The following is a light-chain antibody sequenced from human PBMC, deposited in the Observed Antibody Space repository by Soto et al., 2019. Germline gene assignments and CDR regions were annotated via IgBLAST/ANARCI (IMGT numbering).Light chain of an antibody. CDR3: QSYDSSLSAYV. CDR2: AIN. Sequence: QSVLTQPPSVSGAPGQRVTISCTGSSSNIGAGYDVHWYQQLPGTAPKLLIYAINNRPSGVPDRFSGSKSGTSASLAITGLQAVDVADYYCQSYDSSLSAYVFGTGTKVTVL. CDR1: SSNIGAGYD. J-gene: IGLJ1*01. V-gene: IGLV1-40*01.